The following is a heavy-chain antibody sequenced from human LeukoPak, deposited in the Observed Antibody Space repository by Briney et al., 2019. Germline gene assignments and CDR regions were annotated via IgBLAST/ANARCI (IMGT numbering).Heavy chain of an antibody. Sequence: GGSLRLSCAASGFSFTNYWMTWVRQAPGKGLEWVARIKQDASEKYYVDSLKDRFAISRDNAKTSLYLQMNSLRVEDTAVYYCARVPGRVDAADLWGQGTMVTVSS. J-gene: IGHJ3*01. CDR1: GFSFTNYW. CDR3: ARVPGRVDAADL. CDR2: IKQDASEK. V-gene: IGHV3-7*01. D-gene: IGHD2-15*01.